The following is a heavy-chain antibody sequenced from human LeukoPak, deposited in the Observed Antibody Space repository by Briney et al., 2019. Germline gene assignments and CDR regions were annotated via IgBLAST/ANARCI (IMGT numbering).Heavy chain of an antibody. D-gene: IGHD5-24*01. CDR3: ASSISEPLQYGMDV. Sequence: ASVKVSCKASGYTFTSYGISWVRQAPGQGLEWMGWISAYNGNTNYAQKLQGRVTMTTDTSTSTAYMELRSLRSDDTAVYYCASSISEPLQYGMDVWGQGTTVTVSS. CDR1: GYTFTSYG. V-gene: IGHV1-18*04. CDR2: ISAYNGNT. J-gene: IGHJ6*02.